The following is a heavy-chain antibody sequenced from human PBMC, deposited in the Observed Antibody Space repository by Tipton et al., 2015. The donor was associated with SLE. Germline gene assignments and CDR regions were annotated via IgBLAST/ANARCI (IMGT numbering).Heavy chain of an antibody. Sequence: TLSLTCTVSGGSISSGGYYWSWIRQHPGKGLEWIGYIYYSGSTYYNPSLKSRVTISVDTSKNQFFLRPRSVTAADTAVYYCARSGYRSGWYRGRFDIWGQGTMVTVSS. CDR3: ARSGYRSGWYRGRFDI. D-gene: IGHD6-19*01. CDR1: GGSISSGGYY. J-gene: IGHJ3*02. V-gene: IGHV4-31*03. CDR2: IYYSGST.